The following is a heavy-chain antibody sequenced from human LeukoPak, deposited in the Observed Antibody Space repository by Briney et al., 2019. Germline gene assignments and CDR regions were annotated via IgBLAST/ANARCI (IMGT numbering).Heavy chain of an antibody. D-gene: IGHD3-10*01. V-gene: IGHV3-23*01. CDR1: GFTFSNYG. CDR2: ISGSGGNT. J-gene: IGHJ4*02. Sequence: GGSLRLSCAASGFTFSNYGMNWVRQAPGKGLEWVSAISGSGGNTQNADSVKGRFTISRDNSKNTLYLQMNSLKTEDTAVYYCTTDWDYYGSGSPIDYWGQGTLVTVSS. CDR3: TTDWDYYGSGSPIDY.